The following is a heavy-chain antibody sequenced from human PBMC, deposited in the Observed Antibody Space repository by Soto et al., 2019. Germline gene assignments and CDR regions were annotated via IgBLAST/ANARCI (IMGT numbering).Heavy chain of an antibody. V-gene: IGHV4-39*01. J-gene: IGHJ4*02. CDR3: ASLGRNVLRYFSGYDNDY. D-gene: IGHD3-9*01. CDR1: GGSISSSSYY. CDR2: IYYSGST. Sequence: PSETLSLTCTVSGGSISSSSYYWGWIRQPPGKGLEWIGSIYYSGSTYYNPSLKSRVTISVDTSKNQFSLKLSSVTAADTAVYYCASLGRNVLRYFSGYDNDYWGQGTLVTVSS.